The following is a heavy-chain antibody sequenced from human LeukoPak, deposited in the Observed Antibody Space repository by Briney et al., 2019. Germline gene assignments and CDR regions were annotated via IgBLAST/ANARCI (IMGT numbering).Heavy chain of an antibody. D-gene: IGHD3-3*01. CDR1: GGSFSGYY. CDR2: INHSGST. J-gene: IGHJ4*02. CDR3: ARATPSPPYDFWSGPLAVFDY. V-gene: IGHV4-34*01. Sequence: PSETLSLTCAAYGGSFSGYYWSWIRQPPGKGLEWIGEINHSGSTNYNPSLKSRVTISVDTSKNQFSLKLSSVTAADTAVYYCARATPSPPYDFWSGPLAVFDYWGQGTLVTVSS.